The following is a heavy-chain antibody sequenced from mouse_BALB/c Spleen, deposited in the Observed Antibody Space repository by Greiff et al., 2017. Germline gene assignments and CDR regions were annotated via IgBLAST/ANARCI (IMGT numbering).Heavy chain of an antibody. D-gene: IGHD2-1*01. Sequence: EVQLQQSGPGLVKPSQSLSLTCTVTGYSITSDYAWNWIRQFPGNKLEWMGYISYSGSTSYNPSLKSRISITRDTSKNQFFLQLNSVTTEDTATYYCARAPIYYDYDAMDYWGQGTSVTVSS. CDR2: ISYSGST. CDR1: GYSITSDYA. J-gene: IGHJ4*01. V-gene: IGHV3-2*02. CDR3: ARAPIYYDYDAMDY.